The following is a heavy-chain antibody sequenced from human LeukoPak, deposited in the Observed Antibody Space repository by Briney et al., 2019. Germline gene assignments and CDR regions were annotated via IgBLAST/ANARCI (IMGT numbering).Heavy chain of an antibody. CDR3: ARDRGYVMPGYFDY. Sequence: SETLSLTCTVSGGSISSHYWSWIRQPPGKGLEWIGYIYYSGSTNYNPSLKSRVTISVDTSKNQFFLKLSSVTAADTAVYYCARDRGYVMPGYFDYWGQGTLVTVSS. J-gene: IGHJ4*02. V-gene: IGHV4-59*11. D-gene: IGHD3-22*01. CDR1: GGSISSHY. CDR2: IYYSGST.